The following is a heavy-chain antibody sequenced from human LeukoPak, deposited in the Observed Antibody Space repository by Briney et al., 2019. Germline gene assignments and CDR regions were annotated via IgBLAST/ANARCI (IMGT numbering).Heavy chain of an antibody. V-gene: IGHV4-4*07. CDR3: ARDLDSYSSTWYPYSTGWYLDY. Sequence: PSETLSLTCTVSGGSISSYYWSWIRQPAGKGLEWIGRIYTRGRTNYNPSLKSRVTMSIDTSKNQFSLKLSSVTAADTAVYYCARDLDSYSSTWYPYSTGWYLDYWGQGTLVSVRS. CDR1: GGSISSYY. J-gene: IGHJ4*02. D-gene: IGHD6-13*01. CDR2: IYTRGRT.